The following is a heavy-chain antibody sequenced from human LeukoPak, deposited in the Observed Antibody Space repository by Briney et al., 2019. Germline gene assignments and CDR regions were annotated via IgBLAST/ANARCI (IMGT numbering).Heavy chain of an antibody. D-gene: IGHD3-22*01. V-gene: IGHV4-34*01. CDR2: INHSGST. CDR1: GGSFSGYY. J-gene: IGHJ4*02. CDR3: ARAPEGSSGPADY. Sequence: SETLSLTCAVSGGSFSGYYWSWIRQPPGKGLEWIGEINHSGSTNYNPSLKSRVTISVDTSKNQFSLKLSSVTAADTAVYYCARAPEGSSGPADYWGQGTLVTVSS.